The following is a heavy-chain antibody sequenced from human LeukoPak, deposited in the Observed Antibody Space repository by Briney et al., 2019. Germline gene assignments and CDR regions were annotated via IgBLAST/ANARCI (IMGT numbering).Heavy chain of an antibody. V-gene: IGHV3-48*01. CDR2: ISSSSSTI. D-gene: IGHD2-2*02. CDR1: GFTFSSYS. Sequence: GGSLRLSCAASGFTFSSYSMNWVRQAPGKGLEWVSYISSSSSTIYYADSVKGRFTISRDNAKNSLYLQMNSLRAEDTAVYYCARDPSYTLDAFDIWGQGTMVTVSS. CDR3: ARDPSYTLDAFDI. J-gene: IGHJ3*02.